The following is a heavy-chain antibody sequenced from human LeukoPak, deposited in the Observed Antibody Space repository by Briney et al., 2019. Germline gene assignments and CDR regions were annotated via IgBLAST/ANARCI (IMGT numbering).Heavy chain of an antibody. CDR3: ARGGGYYYDSSGCPLDY. CDR1: GGSISSGGYS. CDR2: IYHSGST. D-gene: IGHD3-22*01. V-gene: IGHV4-30-2*01. J-gene: IGHJ4*02. Sequence: SETLSLTCAVSGGSISSGGYSWSWIRQPPGKGLEWIGYIYHSGSTYYNPSLKSRVTISVDRSKNQFSLKLSSVTAADTAVYYCARGGGYYYDSSGCPLDYWGQGTLVTVSS.